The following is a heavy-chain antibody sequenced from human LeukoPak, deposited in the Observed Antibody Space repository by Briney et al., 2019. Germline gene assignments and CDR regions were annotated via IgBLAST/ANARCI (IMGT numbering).Heavy chain of an antibody. Sequence: GGSLRLSCAASGFTFSGSALHWVRQASGKGLEWVGRIRSTANGYATAYAASVKGRFTISRDDSKNTAYLQMNSLRAEDTAVYFCATPPGLRANHWGQGTLVTVSS. V-gene: IGHV3-73*01. J-gene: IGHJ4*02. CDR1: GFTFSGSA. CDR2: IRSTANGYAT. CDR3: ATPPGLRANH. D-gene: IGHD3-16*01.